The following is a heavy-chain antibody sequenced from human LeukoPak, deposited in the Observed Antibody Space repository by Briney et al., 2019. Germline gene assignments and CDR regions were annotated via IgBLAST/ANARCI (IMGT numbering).Heavy chain of an antibody. D-gene: IGHD3-9*01. V-gene: IGHV5-51*01. CDR3: ATRYYDILTGYYAFDY. J-gene: IGHJ4*02. Sequence: GESLKISCKGSGYSFTSYWIAWVRQMPGKGLELMGIIYPGDSDTRYSPFFEGLVTISADKSINTAYLQWSRLKASDSAMYYCATRYYDILTGYYAFDYWGQGTLVTVSS. CDR1: GYSFTSYW. CDR2: IYPGDSDT.